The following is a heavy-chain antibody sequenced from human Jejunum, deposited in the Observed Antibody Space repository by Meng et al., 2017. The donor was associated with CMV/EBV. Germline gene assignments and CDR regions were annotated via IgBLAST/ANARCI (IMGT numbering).Heavy chain of an antibody. V-gene: IGHV3-53*01. CDR1: GFTVSSNF. Sequence: LSCAASGFTVSSNFMSWVRQAPGKGLEWVSVIYSDDNTYYADSVKGRFTISRDNAKNSLYLQMNSLRADDTAVYYCARDYRRGDGSGWGQGTLVTVSS. CDR2: IYSDDNT. CDR3: ARDYRRGDGSG. D-gene: IGHD2-21*02. J-gene: IGHJ4*02.